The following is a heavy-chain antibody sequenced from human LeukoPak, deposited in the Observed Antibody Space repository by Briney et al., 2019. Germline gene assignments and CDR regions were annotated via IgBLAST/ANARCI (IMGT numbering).Heavy chain of an antibody. V-gene: IGHV4-4*07. J-gene: IGHJ6*03. CDR3: ARIVGAPSPYYYYYYMDV. CDR2: IYTSGST. CDR1: GGSISSYY. Sequence: SETLSLTCTVSGGSISSYYWSWIRQPAGKGLEWIGRIYTSGSTNYNPSLKNRVTMSVDTSKNQFSLKLSSVTAADTAVYYCARIVGAPSPYYYYYYMDVWGKGTTVTVSS. D-gene: IGHD1-26*01.